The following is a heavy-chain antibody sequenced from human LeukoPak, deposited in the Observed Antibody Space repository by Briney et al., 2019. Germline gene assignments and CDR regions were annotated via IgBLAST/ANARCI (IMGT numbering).Heavy chain of an antibody. CDR3: ARGRDY. CDR1: GFTFSSYS. J-gene: IGHJ4*02. CDR2: ISGSSSAI. V-gene: IGHV3-48*02. Sequence: PGGSLRLSCAASGFTFSSYSMNWVRQAPGKGLEWVSYISGSSSAIYYADSVKGRFTISRDNAENSMYLQMNSLRDEDTAVYYCARGRDYWGQGTLVTVSS.